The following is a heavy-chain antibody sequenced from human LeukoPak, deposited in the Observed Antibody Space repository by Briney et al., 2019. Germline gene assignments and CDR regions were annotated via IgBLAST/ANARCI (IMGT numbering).Heavy chain of an antibody. D-gene: IGHD2-2*01. CDR2: INPSGGST. V-gene: IGHV1-46*01. Sequence: ASVKVSCKASGYTFTSYYMHWVRQAPGQGLEWMGIINPSGGSTSYAQKFQGRVTMTRDTSISTAYMELSRLRSDDTAVYYCASCSLGRASCENYYGMDVWGQGTTVTVSS. CDR1: GYTFTSYY. CDR3: ASCSLGRASCENYYGMDV. J-gene: IGHJ6*02.